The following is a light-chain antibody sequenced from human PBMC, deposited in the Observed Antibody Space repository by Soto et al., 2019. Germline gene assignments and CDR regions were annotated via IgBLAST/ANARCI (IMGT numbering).Light chain of an antibody. J-gene: IGKJ1*01. V-gene: IGKV3-20*01. CDR1: HSVGTN. CDR2: YAS. CDR3: QQYGSSSRT. Sequence: EVVLTQSPATLSLSPVQRATLSCRASHSVGTNLMWYQQKPGQPPRLLISYASNRATGIPDRFSGSGSGTDFTLTISRLEPEDFAVYYCQQYGSSSRTFGQGTKVDIK.